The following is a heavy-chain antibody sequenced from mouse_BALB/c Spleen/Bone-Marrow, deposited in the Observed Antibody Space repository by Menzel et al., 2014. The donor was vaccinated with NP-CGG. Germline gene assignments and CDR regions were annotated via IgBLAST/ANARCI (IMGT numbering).Heavy chain of an antibody. Sequence: QVQLKQSGTELVKPGASVKLSCKASGYTFTTYYIYWVKQRAGQGLEWIGEINPSNGGTNFNEKYKSKATLTVDKSSSTSYVQLSSLTSEDSAVYYCTRDGHNYYAMDYWGQGTSVTVSS. CDR3: TRDGHNYYAMDY. V-gene: IGHV1-53*01. CDR2: INPSNGGT. J-gene: IGHJ4*01. D-gene: IGHD2-3*01. CDR1: GYTFTTYY.